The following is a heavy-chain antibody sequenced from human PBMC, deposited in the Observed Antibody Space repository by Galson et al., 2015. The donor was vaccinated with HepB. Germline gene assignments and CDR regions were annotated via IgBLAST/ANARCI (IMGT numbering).Heavy chain of an antibody. Sequence: SVKVSCKASGYTFTSYGISWVRQAPGQGLEWMGWISAYNGNTNYAQKLQGRVTMTTDTPTSTAYMELRSLRSDDTAVYYCARVRHSSRGNYYMDVWGKGTTVTVSS. CDR1: GYTFTSYG. D-gene: IGHD6-13*01. J-gene: IGHJ6*03. CDR2: ISAYNGNT. V-gene: IGHV1-18*01. CDR3: ARVRHSSRGNYYMDV.